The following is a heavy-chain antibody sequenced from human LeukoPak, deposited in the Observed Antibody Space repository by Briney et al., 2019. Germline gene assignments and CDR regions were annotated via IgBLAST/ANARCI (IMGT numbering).Heavy chain of an antibody. J-gene: IGHJ4*02. CDR3: ARDIQYSSGWLDY. D-gene: IGHD6-19*01. V-gene: IGHV4-4*07. CDR2: IYTSGST. CDR1: GGSISSYY. Sequence: PSETLSLTCTVSGGSISSYYWSWIRQPAGKGLEWIGRIYTSGSTNYNPSLKSRVIISVDTSENQFSLKLSSVIAADTAVYYCARDIQYSSGWLDYWGQGTLVTVSS.